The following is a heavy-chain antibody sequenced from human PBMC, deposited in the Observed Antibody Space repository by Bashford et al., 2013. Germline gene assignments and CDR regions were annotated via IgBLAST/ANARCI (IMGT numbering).Heavy chain of an antibody. CDR1: GGAFSNYA. D-gene: IGHD6-6*01. CDR2: IIPIFGRP. Sequence: SVKVSCEATGGAFSNYAINWVRQVPGQGPEWMGGIIPIFGRPNYAQKFQGRVTITADKSTSTAYLELSSLRSEDTAVYYCAIQGTLEGRLWGQGTLVTVSS. V-gene: IGHV1-69*06. CDR3: AIQGTLEGRL. J-gene: IGHJ4*02.